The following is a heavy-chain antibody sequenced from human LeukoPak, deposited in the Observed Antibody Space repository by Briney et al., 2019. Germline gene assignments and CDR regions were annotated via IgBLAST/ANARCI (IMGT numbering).Heavy chain of an antibody. CDR2: IKGDGIST. CDR1: GFDFSSNW. CDR3: AKDHYWSIDY. D-gene: IGHD3-3*01. V-gene: IGHV3-74*01. Sequence: PGGSLRLSCAASGFDFSSNWMHWVRHAPEQGLVWVSRIKGDGISTNYADSVKGRFTISRDIAKNTLYLQMNSLRAEDTGVYYCAKDHYWSIDYWGRGTLVTVSS. J-gene: IGHJ4*02.